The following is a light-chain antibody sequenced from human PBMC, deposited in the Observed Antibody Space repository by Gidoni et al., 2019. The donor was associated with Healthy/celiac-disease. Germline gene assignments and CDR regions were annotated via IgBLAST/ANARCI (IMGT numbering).Light chain of an antibody. CDR3: CSYAGSYV. J-gene: IGLJ1*01. V-gene: IGLV2-11*01. CDR1: SSDVGGYNY. CDR2: DVS. Sequence: QSALTPPRPVSGSPGQSVTISCTGTSSDVGGYNYVSWYQQHPGKAPKLMIYDVSKRPSGVPDRFSGSKSGNTASLTISGLQAEDEADYYCCSYAGSYVFGTGTKVTVL.